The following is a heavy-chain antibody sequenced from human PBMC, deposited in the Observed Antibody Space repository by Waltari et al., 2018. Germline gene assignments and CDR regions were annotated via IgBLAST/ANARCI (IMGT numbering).Heavy chain of an antibody. V-gene: IGHV4-38-2*01. J-gene: IGHJ4*02. Sequence: QVQLQESAPGLVKPSETLSLTCAASVYSISSGNYWGWIRPPPGKGLEWIGSIYHSGSTYYNPSLKSRVTISVDTSKNQFSLKLSSVTAADTAVYYCARTSQRWLQLGGFDYWGQGTLVTVSS. CDR1: VYSISSGNY. CDR3: ARTSQRWLQLGGFDY. CDR2: IYHSGST. D-gene: IGHD5-12*01.